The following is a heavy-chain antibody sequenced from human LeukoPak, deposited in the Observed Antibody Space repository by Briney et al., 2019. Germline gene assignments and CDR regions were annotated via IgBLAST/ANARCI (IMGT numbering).Heavy chain of an antibody. J-gene: IGHJ5*02. V-gene: IGHV1-2*04. Sequence: ASVKVSCKASGYTFTGYYMHWVRQAPGQGLEWMGWIDPNSGGTNYAQKFQGWVTMTRDTSISTAYMELSRLRSDDTAVYYCARRVIAALVNWFDPWGQGTLVTVSS. D-gene: IGHD2-15*01. CDR2: IDPNSGGT. CDR1: GYTFTGYY. CDR3: ARRVIAALVNWFDP.